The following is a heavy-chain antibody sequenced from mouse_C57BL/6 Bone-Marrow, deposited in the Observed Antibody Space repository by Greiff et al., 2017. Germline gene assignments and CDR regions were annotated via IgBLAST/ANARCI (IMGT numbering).Heavy chain of an antibody. CDR1: GYTFTDYY. V-gene: IGHV1-26*01. D-gene: IGHD3-1*01. CDR3: ARLGYYYFDY. CDR2: INPNNGGT. J-gene: IGHJ2*01. Sequence: EVQLQQSAPELVKPGASVKISCKASGYTFTDYYMNWVKQSHGKSLEWIGDINPNNGGTSYNQKFKGKATLTVDKSSSTAYMELRSLTSEDSAVYYCARLGYYYFDYWGQGTTLTVSS.